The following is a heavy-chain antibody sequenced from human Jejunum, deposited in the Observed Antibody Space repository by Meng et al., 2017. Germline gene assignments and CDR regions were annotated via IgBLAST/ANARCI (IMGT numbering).Heavy chain of an antibody. D-gene: IGHD6-13*01. J-gene: IGHJ5*02. CDR2: INHSGGT. V-gene: IGHV4-34*01. CDR3: ARALRIAAAGSRFDP. CDR1: GGSFSGYY. Sequence: GSLRLSCAVYGGSFSGYYWSWIRQPPGKGLEWIGEINHSGGTNYNPSLKSRVTISVDTSKNQFSLKLSSVTAAATAVYYCARALRIAAAGSRFDPWGQGTLVTVSS.